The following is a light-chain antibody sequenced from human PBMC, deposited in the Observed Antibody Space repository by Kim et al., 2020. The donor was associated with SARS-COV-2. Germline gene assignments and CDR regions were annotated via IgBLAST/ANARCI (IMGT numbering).Light chain of an antibody. Sequence: GAPGQTARITCAGDKLGDKYVCWYQQRPGQSPVVVISQDNKRPSGIPERFSGSNSGNTATLTISGTQAMDEADYYCQAWDSSTAVFGGGTQLTVL. V-gene: IGLV3-1*01. CDR3: QAWDSSTAV. CDR2: QDN. CDR1: KLGDKY. J-gene: IGLJ2*01.